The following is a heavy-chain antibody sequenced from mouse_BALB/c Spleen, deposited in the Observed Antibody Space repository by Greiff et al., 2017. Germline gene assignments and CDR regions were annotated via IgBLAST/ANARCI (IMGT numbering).Heavy chain of an antibody. J-gene: IGHJ4*01. CDR1: GFTFSSYG. Sequence: EVKVVESGGGLVKPGGSLKLSCAASGFTFSSYGMSWVRQTPDKRLELVATINSNGGSTYYPDSVKGRFTISRDNAKNTLYLQMSSLKSEDTAMYYCARAFYYYAMDYWGQGTSVTVSS. CDR3: ARAFYYYAMDY. CDR2: INSNGGST. V-gene: IGHV5-6-3*01.